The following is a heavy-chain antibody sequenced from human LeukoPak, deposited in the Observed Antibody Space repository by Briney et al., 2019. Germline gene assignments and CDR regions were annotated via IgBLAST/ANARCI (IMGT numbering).Heavy chain of an antibody. Sequence: SETLSLTCTVSGGSISSSSYYWGWIRQPPGKGLEWIGNIYYSGTTYYNPSLKSRVTMSVDTSKNQFSLKLSSVTAADTAVHYCARSVRAVAGRIDYWGQGTLVTVSS. CDR2: IYYSGTT. CDR1: GGSISSSSYY. V-gene: IGHV4-39*01. CDR3: ARSVRAVAGRIDY. D-gene: IGHD6-19*01. J-gene: IGHJ4*02.